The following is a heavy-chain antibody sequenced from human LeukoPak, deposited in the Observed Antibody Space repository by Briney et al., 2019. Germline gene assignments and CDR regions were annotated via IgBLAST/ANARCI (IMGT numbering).Heavy chain of an antibody. CDR1: GFTFSSYN. J-gene: IGHJ4*02. D-gene: IGHD3-10*01. CDR2: ISSSGNFI. V-gene: IGHV3-21*01. CDR3: AREKFTYGFDY. Sequence: GGSLRLSCAASGFTFSSYNMNWVRQAPGKGLEWVSFISSSGNFIYYADSVKGRFTISRDNAKNSLFLQMNSLRAEDTAVHFCAREKFTYGFDYWGQGMLVTVSS.